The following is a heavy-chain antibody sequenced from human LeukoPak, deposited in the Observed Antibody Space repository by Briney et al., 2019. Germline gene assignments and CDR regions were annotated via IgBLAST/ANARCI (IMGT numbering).Heavy chain of an antibody. J-gene: IGHJ5*02. CDR1: GFTFTSSA. Sequence: SVKVSCKASGFTFTSSAIQWVRQARGQRLEWIGWIVVGSGNTNYAQKFQERVTITRDMSTSTAYMELSSLRSEDTAVYYCAAVVYYGSGSYTYWFDPWGQGTLVTVSS. D-gene: IGHD3-10*01. V-gene: IGHV1-58*02. CDR2: IVVGSGNT. CDR3: AAVVYYGSGSYTYWFDP.